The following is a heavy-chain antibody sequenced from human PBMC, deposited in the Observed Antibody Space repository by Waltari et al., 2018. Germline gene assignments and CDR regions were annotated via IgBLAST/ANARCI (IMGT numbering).Heavy chain of an antibody. D-gene: IGHD3-16*01. CDR2: ISGDSRFI. CDR3: ARDRRGYFDY. Sequence: EVQLVESGGGLVKPGGSVRLSCEASGFTLSGYSMNWVRQAPGKGLEWVSSISGDSRFIYYADSVNGRFTISSDDAKNSLYLQMNSLRVEDTAVYYCARDRRGYFDYWGPGTLVSVSS. V-gene: IGHV3-21*01. J-gene: IGHJ4*02. CDR1: GFTLSGYS.